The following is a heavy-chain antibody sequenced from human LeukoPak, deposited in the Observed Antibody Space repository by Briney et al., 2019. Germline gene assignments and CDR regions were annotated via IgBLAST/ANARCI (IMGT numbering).Heavy chain of an antibody. CDR3: ARVAAAATFDY. D-gene: IGHD6-13*01. V-gene: IGHV1-46*01. J-gene: IGHJ4*02. Sequence: ASVKVSCKASGYTFTSYYMHWVRQAPGQGLEWMGIINPSGGSTSYAQKFQGRVTMTRDTSTSTFYMEVSSLRSEDTAVYYCARVAAAATFDYWGQGTLVTVSS. CDR1: GYTFTSYY. CDR2: INPSGGST.